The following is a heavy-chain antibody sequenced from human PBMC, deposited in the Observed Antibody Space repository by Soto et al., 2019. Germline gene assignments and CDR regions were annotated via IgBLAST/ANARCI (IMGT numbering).Heavy chain of an antibody. CDR2: IYYSGST. D-gene: IGHD3-10*01. V-gene: IGHV4-39*01. CDR3: ARQGNYYGSGSRPDQGYYYYYMDV. CDR1: GGSISSSSYY. J-gene: IGHJ6*03. Sequence: QLQLQESGPGLVKPSETLSLTCTVSGGSISSSSYYWGWICQPPGKGLEWIGSIYYSGSTYYNTSLKSRVTISVDTSNNQFYLKLSSVTAADTAVYYCARQGNYYGSGSRPDQGYYYYYMDVWGKGTTVTVSS.